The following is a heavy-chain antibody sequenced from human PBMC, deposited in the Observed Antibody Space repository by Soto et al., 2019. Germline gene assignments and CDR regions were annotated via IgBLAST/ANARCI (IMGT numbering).Heavy chain of an antibody. CDR1: GGTFSSYA. D-gene: IGHD3-3*01. CDR2: IIPIFGTA. J-gene: IGHJ6*02. CDR3: ARSQERLTIVGWVPGGHEYYYGMDV. V-gene: IGHV1-69*13. Sequence: SVKVSCKASGGTFSSYAISWVRQAPGQGLEWMGGIIPIFGTANYAQKFQGRVTITADESTSTAYMELSSLRSEDTAVYYCARSQERLTIVGWVPGGHEYYYGMDVWGQGTTVTVSS.